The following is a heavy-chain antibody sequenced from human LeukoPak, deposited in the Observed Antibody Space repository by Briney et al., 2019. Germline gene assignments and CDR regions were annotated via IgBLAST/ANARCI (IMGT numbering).Heavy chain of an antibody. D-gene: IGHD6-19*01. CDR3: VNMRGGAVAGTRSDY. J-gene: IGHJ4*02. CDR1: GFTFNNAL. CDR2: INSDGSTT. V-gene: IGHV3-74*01. Sequence: GGSLRLSCAASGFTFNNALMSWVRQAPGKGLVWVSRINSDGSTTTYADSVKGRFTISRDNAKNTLYLQMNSLRADDTAVYYCVNMRGGAVAGTRSDYWGQGTLVTVSS.